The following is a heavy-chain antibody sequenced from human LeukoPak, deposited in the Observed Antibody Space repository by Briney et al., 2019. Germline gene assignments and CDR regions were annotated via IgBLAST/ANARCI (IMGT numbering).Heavy chain of an antibody. D-gene: IGHD3-3*01. CDR1: GFTFSSYS. CDR3: AKMYYDFWSGYPDY. Sequence: GGSLRLSCAASGFTFSSYSMNWVRQAPGKGLEWVSSISSSSSYIYYADSVKGRFTISRDNAKNSLYLQMNSLRAEDTAVYYCAKMYYDFWSGYPDYWGQGTLVTVSS. J-gene: IGHJ4*02. V-gene: IGHV3-21*01. CDR2: ISSSSSYI.